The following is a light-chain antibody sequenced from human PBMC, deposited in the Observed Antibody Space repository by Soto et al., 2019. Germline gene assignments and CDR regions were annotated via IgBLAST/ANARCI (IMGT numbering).Light chain of an antibody. V-gene: IGLV7-46*01. CDR1: TGTVTSGHY. CDR2: DTR. Sequence: QSVVTQETSLTVSPGGTVTLTCGSSTGTVTSGHYPYWFQQKPGQAPRTLIYDTRNKHSWTPARFSGSLLGGRAALTLSGAQPEDEADYYGLLSYGGAWVFGGGTKLTVL. CDR3: LLSYGGAWV. J-gene: IGLJ3*02.